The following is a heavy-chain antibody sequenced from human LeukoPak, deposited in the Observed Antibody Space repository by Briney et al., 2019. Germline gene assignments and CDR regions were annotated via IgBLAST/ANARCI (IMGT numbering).Heavy chain of an antibody. J-gene: IGHJ4*02. CDR2: IYYSGST. CDR3: ARGPGYSSSWYVY. Sequence: SETLSLTCTVSGGSISSSSYYWGWIRQPPGKGLEWIGSIYYSGSTYYNPSLKSRVTISVDTSKNQFSLKLSSVTAADTAVYYCARGPGYSSSWYVYWGQGTLVTVSS. D-gene: IGHD6-13*01. CDR1: GGSISSSSYY. V-gene: IGHV4-39*07.